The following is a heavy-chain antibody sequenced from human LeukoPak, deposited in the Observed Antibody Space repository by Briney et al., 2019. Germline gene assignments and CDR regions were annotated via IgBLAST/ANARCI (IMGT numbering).Heavy chain of an antibody. Sequence: ASVKVSCKASGYTFTNYDINWVRQAPGQGLEWMGWMNPNSGNTGYAQKFQGRFTLTRETFISTAYMELSSLRSDDTAVYYCVRAMAPLDTFNYQYAMDVWGQGTMVPVSS. D-gene: IGHD5-24*01. CDR3: VRAMAPLDTFNYQYAMDV. CDR1: GYTFTNYD. CDR2: MNPNSGNT. V-gene: IGHV1-8*01. J-gene: IGHJ6*02.